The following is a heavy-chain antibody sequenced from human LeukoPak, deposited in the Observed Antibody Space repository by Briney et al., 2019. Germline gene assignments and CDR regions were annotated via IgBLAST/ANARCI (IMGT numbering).Heavy chain of an antibody. CDR1: GFTFDDYA. CDR2: ISWNSGSI. V-gene: IGHV3-9*01. Sequence: PGGSLRLSCAASGFTFDDYAMHWVRQAPGKGLEWVSGISWNSGSIGYADSVKGRFTNSRDNAKNSLYLQMNSLRAEDTALYYCAKDRHYYYGMDVWGQGTTVTVSS. CDR3: AKDRHYYYGMDV. J-gene: IGHJ6*02.